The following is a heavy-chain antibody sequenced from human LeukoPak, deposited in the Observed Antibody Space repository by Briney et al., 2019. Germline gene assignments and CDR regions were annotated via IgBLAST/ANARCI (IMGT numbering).Heavy chain of an antibody. J-gene: IGHJ4*02. V-gene: IGHV3-21*06. D-gene: IGHD5-24*01. CDR2: ISGSSSYI. Sequence: GGSLRLSCAASGFTFSTYTMNWVRQAPGKGLEWVSFISGSSSYIYYTDSLQGRFTISRDNAKNSLYLQMNSLRAEDTAVYYCARDLEGGFDYWGQGTLVTVSS. CDR3: ARDLEGGFDY. CDR1: GFTFSTYT.